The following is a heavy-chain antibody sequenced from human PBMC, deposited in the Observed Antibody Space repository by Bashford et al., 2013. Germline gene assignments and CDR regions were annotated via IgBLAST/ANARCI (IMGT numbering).Heavy chain of an antibody. CDR3: ARVRYDILTGPREGYYFDY. V-gene: IGHV4-4*02. J-gene: IGHJ4*02. CDR1: VASISSSNC. D-gene: IGHD3-9*01. Sequence: TLSLTCAVSVASISSSNCGVGSASPTEGAGVDWGNLSYGSTNYNPSLKSRVTISVDKSKNQFSLKLSSVTAADTAVYYCARVRYDILTGPREGYYFDYWGQGTLVTVSS. CDR2: LSYGST.